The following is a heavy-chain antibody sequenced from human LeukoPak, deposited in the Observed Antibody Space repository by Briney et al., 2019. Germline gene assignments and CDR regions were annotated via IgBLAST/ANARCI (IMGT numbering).Heavy chain of an antibody. V-gene: IGHV3-23*01. Sequence: GGSLRLSCAGSGFTFSSYAMSWVRQAPGKGLEWVSAISGSGGSTYYADSVKGRFTISRDNSKNTLYLQMNSLRAEDTAVYYCAMGIAAAASRSENWFDPWGQGTLVTVSS. D-gene: IGHD6-13*01. CDR1: GFTFSSYA. J-gene: IGHJ5*02. CDR2: ISGSGGST. CDR3: AMGIAAAASRSENWFDP.